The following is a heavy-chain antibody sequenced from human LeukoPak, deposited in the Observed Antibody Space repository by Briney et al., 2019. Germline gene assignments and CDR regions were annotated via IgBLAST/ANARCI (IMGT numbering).Heavy chain of an antibody. CDR2: IYYSGST. D-gene: IGHD5-18*01. Sequence: SKTLSLTCTVSGGSISSSSYYWGWIRQPPGKRLEWIGSIYYSGSTYYNPSLKSRVAISVGTSKNQFSLKLSSVTAADTAVYYCARQGYTPHSFDYWGQGTLVTVSS. CDR3: ARQGYTPHSFDY. J-gene: IGHJ4*02. V-gene: IGHV4-39*01. CDR1: GGSISSSSYY.